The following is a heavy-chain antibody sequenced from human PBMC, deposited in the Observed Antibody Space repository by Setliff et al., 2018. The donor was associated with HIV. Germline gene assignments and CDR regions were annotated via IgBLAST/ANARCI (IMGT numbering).Heavy chain of an antibody. D-gene: IGHD6-25*01. CDR3: ARGYGAAGGGY. J-gene: IGHJ4*02. V-gene: IGHV4-31*03. CDR2: IYYNGST. Sequence: SETLSLTCTVSGGSISSGGYYWSWIRQHPGKGPEWIGYIYYNGSTYYNPSLKSRVSMSVDTSKDQVSLKLSTVTAADTAVYYCARGYGAAGGGYWGQGTLVTVSS. CDR1: GGSISSGGYY.